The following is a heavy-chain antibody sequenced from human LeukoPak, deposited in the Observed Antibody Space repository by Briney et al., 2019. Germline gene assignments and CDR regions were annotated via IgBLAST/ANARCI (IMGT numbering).Heavy chain of an antibody. D-gene: IGHD6-19*01. Sequence: SETLSLTCTVSGYSISSGYYWGWIRQPPGKGLEWIGSIYHSGSTYYNPSLKSRVTISVDTSKNQFSLKLSSVTAADTAVYYCARCGIAVAVPDYWGQGTLVTVSS. CDR2: IYHSGST. J-gene: IGHJ4*02. V-gene: IGHV4-38-2*02. CDR1: GYSISSGYY. CDR3: ARCGIAVAVPDY.